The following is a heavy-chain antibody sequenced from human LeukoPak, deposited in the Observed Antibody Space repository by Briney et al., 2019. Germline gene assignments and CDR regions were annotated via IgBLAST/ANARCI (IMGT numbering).Heavy chain of an antibody. CDR1: GFTFRSYA. J-gene: IGHJ4*02. Sequence: PGGSLRLSCAASGFTFRSYAMHWVRQAPGKGLEWVAVISSSGNKKYYADSVKGRFTVSRDNSKNTLYLQMNSLRAEDTAVYYCARDQGYWGQGTLVTVSS. CDR2: ISSSGNKK. V-gene: IGHV3-30*04. CDR3: ARDQGY.